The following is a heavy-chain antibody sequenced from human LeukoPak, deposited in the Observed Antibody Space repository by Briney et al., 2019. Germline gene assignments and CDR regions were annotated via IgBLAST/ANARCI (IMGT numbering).Heavy chain of an antibody. V-gene: IGHV1-46*01. Sequence: ASVKVSCKASGYTFTSYYMHGVRQAPGQGLEWMGIINPSGGSTSYAQKFQGRVTMTSDTSTRTVYMELSSLRSEDTAVYHCARARQEPHDYSTQPYYYYGMDVWGQGTTVTVSS. CDR2: INPSGGST. J-gene: IGHJ6*02. CDR3: ARARQEPHDYSTQPYYYYGMDV. D-gene: IGHD4-4*01. CDR1: GYTFTSYY.